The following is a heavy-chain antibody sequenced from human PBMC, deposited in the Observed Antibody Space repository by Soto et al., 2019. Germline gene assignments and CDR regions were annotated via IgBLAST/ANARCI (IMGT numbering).Heavy chain of an antibody. J-gene: IGHJ4*02. CDR1: GFTFSSYG. CDR2: IWYDGSNK. V-gene: IGHV3-33*01. Sequence: GGSLRLSCAASGFTFSSYGMHWVRQAPGKGLEWVAVIWYDGSNKYYADSVKGRFTISRDNSKNTLYLQMNSLRAEDTAVYYCARALGELLFSLDYWGQGTLVTVSS. D-gene: IGHD3-10*01. CDR3: ARALGELLFSLDY.